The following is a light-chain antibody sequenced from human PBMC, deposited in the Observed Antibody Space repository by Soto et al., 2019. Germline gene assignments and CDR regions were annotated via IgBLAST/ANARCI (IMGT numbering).Light chain of an antibody. J-gene: IGKJ1*01. CDR3: QHHNSYSQT. Sequence: DIQMTQSPPPLSASVGDRVTIPCRASQSIRHYLAWYQQMPGKAPKLLIYGASTLQSGVPSRFSGSGSGTEFTLTISSLQPDDFGTYFCQHHNSYSQTFGQGTKVDIK. CDR1: QSIRHY. V-gene: IGKV1-5*01. CDR2: GAS.